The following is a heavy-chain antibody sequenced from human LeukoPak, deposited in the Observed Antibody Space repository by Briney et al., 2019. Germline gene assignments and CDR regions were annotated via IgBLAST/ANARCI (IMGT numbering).Heavy chain of an antibody. V-gene: IGHV3-9*01. CDR2: ISWNSGSI. Sequence: GRSLRLSCAASGFTFDDYAMPWVRQPPGKGLEWVSGISWNSGSIGYVDSVKGRFTISRDNAKNSLFLQMNSLRAEDTALYYCARDYTATGAMDVWGQGTTVTVS. D-gene: IGHD4-11*01. J-gene: IGHJ6*02. CDR3: ARDYTATGAMDV. CDR1: GFTFDDYA.